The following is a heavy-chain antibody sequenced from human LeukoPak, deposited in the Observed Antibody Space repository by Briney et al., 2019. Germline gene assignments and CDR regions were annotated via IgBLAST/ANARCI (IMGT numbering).Heavy chain of an antibody. Sequence: PSETLSLTCAVYGGSFNGYYWSWIRQPPGKGLEWIGEINHSGSTNYNPSLKSRVTISVDTSKNQFSLKLSSVTAADTAVYYCALSRVAGAFDIWGQGTMVTVSS. CDR1: GGSFNGYY. CDR2: INHSGST. J-gene: IGHJ3*02. V-gene: IGHV4-34*01. D-gene: IGHD2-15*01. CDR3: ALSRVAGAFDI.